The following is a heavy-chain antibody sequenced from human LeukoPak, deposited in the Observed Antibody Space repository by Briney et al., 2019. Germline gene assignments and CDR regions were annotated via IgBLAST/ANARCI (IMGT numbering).Heavy chain of an antibody. CDR2: IYDSGST. CDR3: ARGQTYYDILTGRSRPRPFDY. CDR1: GGSISSNNYF. V-gene: IGHV4-39*01. J-gene: IGHJ4*02. Sequence: PSETLSLTCTVSGGSISSNNYFWGWIRQPPGKGLEWIGSIYDSGSTYYNPSLKSRVTISVDTSKNQFSLKLNSVTAADTAVYYCARGQTYYDILTGRSRPRPFDYWGQGTLVTVSS. D-gene: IGHD3-9*01.